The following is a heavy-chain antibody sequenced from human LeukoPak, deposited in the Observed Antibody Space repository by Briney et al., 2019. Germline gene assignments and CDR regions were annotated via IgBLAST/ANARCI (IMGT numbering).Heavy chain of an antibody. J-gene: IGHJ5*02. CDR3: ARVPPPRIIVATIGPHDP. D-gene: IGHD5-12*01. V-gene: IGHV1-18*01. CDR1: GYTFTSYG. CDR2: ISAYNGNT. Sequence: ASVKVSCKASGYTFTSYGISWVRQAPGQGLEWMGWISAYNGNTNYAQKLQGRVTMTTDTSTSTAYMELRSLRSDDTAGYYCARVPPPRIIVATIGPHDPWGQGTLVTVSS.